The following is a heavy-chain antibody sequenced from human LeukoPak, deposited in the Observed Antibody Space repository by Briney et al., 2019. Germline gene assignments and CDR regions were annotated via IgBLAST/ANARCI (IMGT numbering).Heavy chain of an antibody. CDR3: ARELPMDGMDV. D-gene: IGHD2-21*01. J-gene: IGHJ6*02. CDR2: IYYSGST. V-gene: IGHV4-59*01. CDR1: GGSISSYY. Sequence: PSETLSLTCTVSGGSISSYYWSWIRQPPGEGLEWIGYIYYSGSTNYNPSLKSRVTISVDTSKNQFSLKLSSVTAADTAVYYCARELPMDGMDVWGQGTTVTASS.